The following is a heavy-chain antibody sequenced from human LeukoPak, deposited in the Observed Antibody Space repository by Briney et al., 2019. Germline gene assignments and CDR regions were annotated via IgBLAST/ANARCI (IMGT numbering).Heavy chain of an antibody. J-gene: IGHJ1*01. CDR3: ARDPHPVLRYFDWLRYFQH. CDR2: ISSSGSTI. CDR1: GFTFSDYY. V-gene: IGHV3-11*01. D-gene: IGHD3-9*01. Sequence: PGGSLRLSCAASGFTFSDYYMSWIRQAPGKGLEWVSYISSSGSTIYYADSVKGRFTISRDNAKNSLYLQMNSLRAEDTAVYYCARDPHPVLRYFDWLRYFQHWGQGTLVTVSS.